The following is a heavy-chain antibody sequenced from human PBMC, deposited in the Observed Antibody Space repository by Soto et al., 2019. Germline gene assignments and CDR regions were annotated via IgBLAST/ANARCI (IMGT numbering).Heavy chain of an antibody. J-gene: IGHJ6*02. V-gene: IGHV4-31*03. CDR1: GGSISSGGYY. D-gene: IGHD3-10*01. CDR2: IYYSGST. CDR3: ARARWFGELSRPGMDV. Sequence: SETLSLTCTVSGGSISSGGYYWSWIRQHPGKGLEWIGYIYYSGSTYCNPSLKSRVTISVDTSKNQFSLKLSSVTAADTAVYYCARARWFGELSRPGMDVWGQGTTVTVSS.